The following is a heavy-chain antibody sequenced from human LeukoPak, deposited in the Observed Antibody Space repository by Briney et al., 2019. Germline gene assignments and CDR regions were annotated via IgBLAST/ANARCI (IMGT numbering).Heavy chain of an antibody. D-gene: IGHD5-12*01. CDR1: GGSFSGYY. V-gene: IGHV4-34*01. J-gene: IGHJ6*02. CDR3: AKTRLVATTYYYYYYGMDV. Sequence: TSETLSLTCAVYGGSFSGYYWSWIRQPPGKGLEWIGEINHSGSTNYNPSLKSRVTISVDTSKNQFSLKLSSVTAADTAVYYCAKTRLVATTYYYYYYGMDVWGQGTTVTVSS. CDR2: INHSGST.